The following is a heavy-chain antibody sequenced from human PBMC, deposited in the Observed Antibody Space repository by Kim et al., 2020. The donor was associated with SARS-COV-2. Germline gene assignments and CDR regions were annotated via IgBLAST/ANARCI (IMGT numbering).Heavy chain of an antibody. CDR3: AKEIERSRVYAIDFRWGMDV. Sequence: GGSLRLSCAASGFTFDDYAMHWVRQAPGKGLEWVSGISWNSGSIGYADSVKGRFTISRDNAKNSLYLQMNSLRAEDTALYYCAKEIERSRVYAIDFRWGMDVWGQGTTVTVSS. CDR1: GFTFDDYA. J-gene: IGHJ6*02. D-gene: IGHD2-8*01. V-gene: IGHV3-9*01. CDR2: ISWNSGSI.